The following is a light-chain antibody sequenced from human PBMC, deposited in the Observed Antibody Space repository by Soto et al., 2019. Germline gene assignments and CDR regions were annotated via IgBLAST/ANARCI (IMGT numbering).Light chain of an antibody. Sequence: EIVLTQSPATLSLSPGERATLSCRASQSVSSYLAWYQQKPGQAPRLLIYDASNRATGIPARFSGSGSGTDFTLIICSLEPEDFAVYYCQQRSNRPLFTFGPGTKVDIK. V-gene: IGKV3-11*01. J-gene: IGKJ3*01. CDR1: QSVSSY. CDR2: DAS. CDR3: QQRSNRPLFT.